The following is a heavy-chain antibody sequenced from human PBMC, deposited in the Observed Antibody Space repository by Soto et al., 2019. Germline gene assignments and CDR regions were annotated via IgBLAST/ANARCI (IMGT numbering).Heavy chain of an antibody. CDR2: IYYSGST. V-gene: IGHV4-31*03. Sequence: SETLSLTCTVSGGSISSGGYYWSWIRQHPGKGLEWIGYIYYSGSTYYNPSLKSRVTISVDTSKNQFSLKLSSVTAADTAVYYCARDRAIVVVPAAYYYYYGMDVWGQGTTVTVS. CDR3: ARDRAIVVVPAAYYYYYGMDV. CDR1: GGSISSGGYY. J-gene: IGHJ6*02. D-gene: IGHD2-2*01.